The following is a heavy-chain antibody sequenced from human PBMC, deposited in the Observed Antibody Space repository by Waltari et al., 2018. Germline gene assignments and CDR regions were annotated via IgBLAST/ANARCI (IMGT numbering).Heavy chain of an antibody. CDR3: ARGNILGSAWYQRKGSFDS. Sequence: QVHLQQWGAGLLKPSETLSLTCAVSGGSFTDFYWSWIRQSPTKGLEWIGEINRSGSTNYSPSLKSRVTMSVDTSKNQFSLNLSSITAADTAVYYCARGNILGSAWYQRKGSFDSWGQGTLV. V-gene: IGHV4-34*02. CDR1: GGSFTDFY. J-gene: IGHJ4*01. D-gene: IGHD6-19*01. CDR2: INRSGST.